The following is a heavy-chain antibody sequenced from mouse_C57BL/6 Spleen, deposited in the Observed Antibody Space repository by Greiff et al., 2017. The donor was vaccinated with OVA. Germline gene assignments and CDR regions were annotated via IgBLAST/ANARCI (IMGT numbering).Heavy chain of an antibody. CDR2: IDPSDSYT. D-gene: IGHD1-1*02. J-gene: IGHJ2*01. CDR1: GYTFTSYW. CDR3: ARRGGNYFYY. Sequence: QVQLQQPGAELVMPGASVKLSCKASGYTFTSYWMHWVKQRPGQGLEWIGEIDPSDSYTNYNQKFKGKSTLTVDKSSSTAYMQLSSLTSEDSAVYYCARRGGNYFYYWGQGTTLTVSS. V-gene: IGHV1-69*01.